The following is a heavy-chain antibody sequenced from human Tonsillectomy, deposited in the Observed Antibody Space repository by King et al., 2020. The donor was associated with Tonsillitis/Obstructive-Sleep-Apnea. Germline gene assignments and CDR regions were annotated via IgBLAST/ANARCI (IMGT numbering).Heavy chain of an antibody. CDR3: ARDYYDRSGYYHGYFQH. CDR2: SRPYNGDT. J-gene: IGHJ1*01. V-gene: IGHV1-18*01. CDR1: GYTFTNYD. Sequence: QLVQSGAEVKKPGASVKVSCKASGYTFTNYDITWVRQAPGQGLEWMGWSRPYNGDTNYAQKLQGRVTMTSDTSTSTAYMELRSLRSDDTAVYYCARDYYDRSGYYHGYFQHWGQGTLVTVAS. D-gene: IGHD3-22*01.